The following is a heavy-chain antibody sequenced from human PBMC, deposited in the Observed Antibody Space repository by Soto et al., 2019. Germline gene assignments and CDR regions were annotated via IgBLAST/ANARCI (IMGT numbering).Heavy chain of an antibody. J-gene: IGHJ6*02. Sequence: ASVKVSCKASGYTFTRSGISWVRQAPGQGLEWMGWISTYNGDINYAQTFQGRVTMTTDTSTSTVHMEVRSLRSDDTAVYYCAREGVAPYYYYGMDVWGQGTPVTVS. D-gene: IGHD5-12*01. CDR2: ISTYNGDI. V-gene: IGHV1-18*01. CDR1: GYTFTRSG. CDR3: AREGVAPYYYYGMDV.